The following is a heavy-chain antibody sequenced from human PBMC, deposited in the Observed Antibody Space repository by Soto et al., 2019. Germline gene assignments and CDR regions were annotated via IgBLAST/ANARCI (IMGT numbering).Heavy chain of an antibody. CDR2: ISSSSSTI. D-gene: IGHD2-21*02. J-gene: IGHJ6*02. CDR3: ARDRAYCGGDCPLYYYGMDV. CDR1: GFTFSSYS. V-gene: IGHV3-48*02. Sequence: VQLVESGGGVVQPGGSLRLSCAASGFTFSSYSMNWVRQAPGKGLEWVSYISSSSSTIYYADSVKGRFTISRDNAKNSLYLQLNSLRDEDTAVYYCARDRAYCGGDCPLYYYGMDVWGQGTTVTVSS.